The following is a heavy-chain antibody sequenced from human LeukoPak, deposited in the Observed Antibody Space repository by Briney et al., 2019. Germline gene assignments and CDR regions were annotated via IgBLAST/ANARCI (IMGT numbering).Heavy chain of an antibody. D-gene: IGHD6-6*01. Sequence: GESLKISCKGFGYSFRDYWIGWVRQMPGKDLEWMGIIFPGESHINYSPTFEGRVTISADESINTAYLQWSSLKASDTAMYYCARSYSSSSGPDYWGQGTLVTVSS. J-gene: IGHJ4*02. V-gene: IGHV5-51*01. CDR2: IFPGESHI. CDR3: ARSYSSSSGPDY. CDR1: GYSFRDYW.